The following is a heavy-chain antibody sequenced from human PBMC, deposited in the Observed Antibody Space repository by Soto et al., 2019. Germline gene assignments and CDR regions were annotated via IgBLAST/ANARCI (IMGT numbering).Heavy chain of an antibody. V-gene: IGHV1-69*13. J-gene: IGHJ6*02. CDR3: ARGTYSSGWYVTNYYYYGMDV. CDR1: GGTFSSYA. D-gene: IGHD6-19*01. Sequence: SVKVSCKASGGTFSSYAISWVRQAPGQGLEWMGGIIPIFGTANYAQKFQGRVTITADESTSTAYMELSSLRSEDTAVYYCARGTYSSGWYVTNYYYYGMDVWGQGTTVTVSS. CDR2: IIPIFGTA.